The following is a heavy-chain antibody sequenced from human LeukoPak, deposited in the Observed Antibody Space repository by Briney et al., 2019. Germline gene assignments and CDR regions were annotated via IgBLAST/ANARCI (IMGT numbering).Heavy chain of an antibody. CDR1: GYTFTSYD. CDR2: MNPNSGNT. J-gene: IGHJ4*02. D-gene: IGHD3-22*01. V-gene: IGHV1-8*01. Sequence: ASVKVSCKASGYTFTSYDINWVRQATGQGLEWMGWMNPNSGNTGYAQKFQGRVTMTRNTSVSTAYMELSSRRSEDTAVYYCARGGGYYDRSAKYFIRPPEYWGQGTLVTVSS. CDR3: ARGGGYYDRSAKYFIRPPEY.